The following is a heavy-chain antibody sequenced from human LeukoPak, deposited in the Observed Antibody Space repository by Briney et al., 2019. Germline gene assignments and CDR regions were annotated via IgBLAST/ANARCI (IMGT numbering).Heavy chain of an antibody. CDR1: GFTFSSYE. Sequence: PGGSLRLSCAASGFTFSSYEMNWVRQAPGKGLEWVSYISSGSSAIYYADSVEGRFTITRDNAKNSLYLQMNSLRVEDTAVYYCARGLWFGELSRNWFDPWGQGTLVTVSS. J-gene: IGHJ5*02. CDR3: ARGLWFGELSRNWFDP. CDR2: ISSGSSAI. V-gene: IGHV3-48*03. D-gene: IGHD3-10*01.